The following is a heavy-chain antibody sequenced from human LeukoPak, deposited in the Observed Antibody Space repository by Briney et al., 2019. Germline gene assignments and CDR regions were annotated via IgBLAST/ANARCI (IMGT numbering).Heavy chain of an antibody. Sequence: SETLSLTCTVSGGSISSGGYYWSWIRQHPGKGLEWIGCIYYSGSTYYNPSLKSRVTISVDTSKNQFSLKLSSVTAADTAVYYCASQLGPGGTAMVYYFDYWGQGTLVTVSS. CDR2: IYYSGST. V-gene: IGHV4-31*03. D-gene: IGHD5-18*01. J-gene: IGHJ4*02. CDR3: ASQLGPGGTAMVYYFDY. CDR1: GGSISSGGYY.